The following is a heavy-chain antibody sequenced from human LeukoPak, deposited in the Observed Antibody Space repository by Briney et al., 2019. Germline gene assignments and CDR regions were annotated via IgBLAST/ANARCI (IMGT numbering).Heavy chain of an antibody. CDR1: GFIFRSYW. Sequence: GGSLRLSCAASGFIFRSYWMNWVRQAPGKGLEWVANIKQDGSEKYYVDSVKGRFTISRDNAKNSLYLQMNSLRAEDTAVYYCAREYYSDSSGSDYWGQGTLVTVSS. D-gene: IGHD3-22*01. CDR3: AREYYSDSSGSDY. CDR2: IKQDGSEK. V-gene: IGHV3-7*05. J-gene: IGHJ4*02.